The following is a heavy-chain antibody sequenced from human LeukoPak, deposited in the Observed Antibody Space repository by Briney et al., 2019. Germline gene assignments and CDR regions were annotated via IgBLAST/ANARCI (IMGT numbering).Heavy chain of an antibody. J-gene: IGHJ4*02. V-gene: IGHV4-39*02. CDR3: AREKDLYYYDSSGYSYFDY. D-gene: IGHD3-22*01. CDR2: IFYGGGT. CDR1: GGSISSSSYY. Sequence: PSETLSLTCTVSGGSISSSSYYWGWIRQPPGKGLEWIGSIFYGGGTYYNPSLKSRVTISVDTSKNQFSLKLSSVTAADTAVYYCAREKDLYYYDSSGYSYFDYWGQGTLVTVSS.